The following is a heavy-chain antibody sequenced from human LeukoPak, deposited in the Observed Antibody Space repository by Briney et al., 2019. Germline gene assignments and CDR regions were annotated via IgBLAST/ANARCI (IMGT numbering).Heavy chain of an antibody. V-gene: IGHV3-30*03. J-gene: IGHJ3*02. CDR1: GFTFSSYG. CDR2: ISYDGSNK. Sequence: GGSLRLSCAASGFTFSSYGMPWVRQAPGKGLEWVAVISYDGSNKYYADSVKGRFTISRDNSKNTLYLQMNSLRAEDTAVYYCAREPSYYDSSGYSSRWGAFDIWGQGTVVTVSS. D-gene: IGHD3-22*01. CDR3: AREPSYYDSSGYSSRWGAFDI.